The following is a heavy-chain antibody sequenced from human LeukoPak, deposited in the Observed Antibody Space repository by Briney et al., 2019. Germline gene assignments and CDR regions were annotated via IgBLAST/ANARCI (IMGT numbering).Heavy chain of an antibody. CDR2: IRYDGSNT. Sequence: GGSLRLSCAASGFTFNNYGMHWVRQAPGKGLEWLAFIRYDGSNTYYADSVKGRFTVSRDNSKNTLYLQMNSLRAEDTAVYYCARDSMRYCSGGSCYSGIDYWGQGTLVTVSS. CDR1: GFTFNNYG. J-gene: IGHJ4*02. CDR3: ARDSMRYCSGGSCYSGIDY. V-gene: IGHV3-30*02. D-gene: IGHD2-15*01.